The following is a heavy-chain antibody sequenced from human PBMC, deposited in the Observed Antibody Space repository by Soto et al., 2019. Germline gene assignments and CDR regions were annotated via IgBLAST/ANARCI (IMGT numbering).Heavy chain of an antibody. CDR2: MYYIGSA. CDR3: ARLGGGVAVGEKRYYYMDV. D-gene: IGHD2-15*01. CDR1: GGPMINYY. V-gene: IGHV4-59*08. Sequence: QVQLQESGPGLVKPSETLSLTCTVSGGPMINYYWPWIRQPPGKGLEWIGHMYYIGSANDSPSLSTRVTMSVDTSKNQFSLKLTSVTAADTAVYFCARLGGGVAVGEKRYYYMDVWGKGTTVTVSS. J-gene: IGHJ6*03.